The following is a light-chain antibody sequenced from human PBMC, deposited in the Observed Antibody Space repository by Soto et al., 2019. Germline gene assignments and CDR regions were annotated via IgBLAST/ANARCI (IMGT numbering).Light chain of an antibody. Sequence: AIKLTQSPSSLSASVGDRVTITCRASQGISSALAWYQQKPGKVPRLLIYDASILESGVPSRFSGSGSGTDFTLTISSLQPEDFGTYYCQRLEFGQGTRLEIK. J-gene: IGKJ5*01. CDR1: QGISSA. V-gene: IGKV1-13*02. CDR2: DAS. CDR3: QRLE.